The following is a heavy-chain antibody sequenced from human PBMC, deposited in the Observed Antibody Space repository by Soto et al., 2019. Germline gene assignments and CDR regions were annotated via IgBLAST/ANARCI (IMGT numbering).Heavy chain of an antibody. D-gene: IGHD1-1*01. CDR3: AHGRDYNGNWDGGYFDT. CDR2: VYWDDDN. Sequence: QITLKESGPALMKATQTLTLTCTFSGFSLTTRPVGLGCLRQSPGKALEWLAFVYWDDDNRYNPSLKSRITIAKDTTKSQVVPTTTNMDPVDTATYYCAHGRDYNGNWDGGYFDTWVPGTLVTVSS. V-gene: IGHV2-5*02. CDR1: GFSLTTRPVG. J-gene: IGHJ4*02.